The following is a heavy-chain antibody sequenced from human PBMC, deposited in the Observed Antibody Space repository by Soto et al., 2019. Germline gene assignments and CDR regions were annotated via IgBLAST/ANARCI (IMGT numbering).Heavy chain of an antibody. CDR1: GVTFSAYY. CDR2: INPNSGGT. J-gene: IGHJ6*02. D-gene: IGHD6-13*01. V-gene: IGHV1-2*02. CDR3: ARSLLDEYSSSWRSAYYGMDV. Sequence: ASVKVCCKASGVTFSAYYIYWARQAPGHGLEWIGWINPNSGGTNNAQKFQGRVTMTRDTSTSTVYMELSALIPDDTAVYYCARSLLDEYSSSWRSAYYGMDVWGQGTTVTAP.